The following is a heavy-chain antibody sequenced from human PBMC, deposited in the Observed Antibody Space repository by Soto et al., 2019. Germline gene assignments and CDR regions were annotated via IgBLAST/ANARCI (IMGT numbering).Heavy chain of an antibody. Sequence: EVQLVESGGGLVQPGGSLRLSCAASGFTVSSNYMSWVRQAPGKGLEWVSVIYSGGSTYYADSVKGRFTISRDTSKNTLYLQMNSLRAEDTAVYYCARDVYDSSGYYLEYFQHWGQGTLVTVSS. D-gene: IGHD3-22*01. V-gene: IGHV3-66*01. CDR2: IYSGGST. J-gene: IGHJ1*01. CDR3: ARDVYDSSGYYLEYFQH. CDR1: GFTVSSNY.